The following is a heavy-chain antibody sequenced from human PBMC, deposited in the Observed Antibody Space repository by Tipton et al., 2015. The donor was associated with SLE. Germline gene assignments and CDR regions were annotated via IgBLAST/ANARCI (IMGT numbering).Heavy chain of an antibody. Sequence: QSGPEVKKPGASVKVSCKASGYTFTSYYMHWVRQAPGQGLEWMGGIIPIFGTANYAQKFQGRVTMTRDTSISTAYMELSRLRSDDTAVYYCARDGLLKGGAFDIWGQGTMVTVSS. V-gene: IGHV1-2*02. CDR3: ARDGLLKGGAFDI. CDR1: GYTFTSYY. CDR2: IIPIFGTA. D-gene: IGHD3-16*01. J-gene: IGHJ3*02.